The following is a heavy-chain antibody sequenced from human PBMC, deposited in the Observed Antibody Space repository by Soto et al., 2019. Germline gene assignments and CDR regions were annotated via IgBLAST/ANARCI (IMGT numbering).Heavy chain of an antibody. J-gene: IGHJ5*02. V-gene: IGHV3-30*18. CDR3: AKEKQWLAPGWFDP. D-gene: IGHD6-19*01. CDR2: ISYDGSNK. CDR1: GFTFSSYG. Sequence: GGSLRLSCAASGFTFSSYGMHWVRQGPGKGLEWVAVISYDGSNKYYADSVKGRFTISRDNSKNTLYLQMNSLRAEDTAVYYCAKEKQWLAPGWFDPWGQGTLVTVSS.